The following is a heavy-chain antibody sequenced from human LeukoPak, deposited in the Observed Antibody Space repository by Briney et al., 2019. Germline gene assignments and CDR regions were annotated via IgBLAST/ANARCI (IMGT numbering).Heavy chain of an antibody. V-gene: IGHV4-38-2*01. J-gene: IGHJ4*02. D-gene: IGHD3-3*01. Sequence: SETLSLTCVVSGSSISSDYYWGWLRQPPGEGLEWIVSVYHGGNTYYNPSLKSRVSMSLDTSKNQFSLKLTSVTAADTAVYYCARHLNSIFGVVTPDYWGQGTLFTVSS. CDR1: GSSISSDYY. CDR2: VYHGGNT. CDR3: ARHLNSIFGVVTPDY.